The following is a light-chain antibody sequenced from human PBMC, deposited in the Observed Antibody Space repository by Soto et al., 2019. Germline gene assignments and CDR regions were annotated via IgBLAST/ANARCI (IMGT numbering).Light chain of an antibody. CDR3: SAWDDSLSGYV. V-gene: IGLV1-47*01. Sequence: QSVVTQPPSASGTPGQRVTISCSGSSSNIGSNYVYWYQQVPGTAPKLLIYRNDQRPSGVPARFSGSTSGTSASLAISGLRSEDEADYYCSAWDDSLSGYVFGTGTKLTVL. J-gene: IGLJ1*01. CDR1: SSNIGSNY. CDR2: RND.